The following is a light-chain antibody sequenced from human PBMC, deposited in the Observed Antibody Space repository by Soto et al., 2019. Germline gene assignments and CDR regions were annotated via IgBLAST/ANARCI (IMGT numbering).Light chain of an antibody. V-gene: IGKV1-39*01. CDR3: QQYGSSGT. J-gene: IGKJ1*01. CDR2: AAS. Sequence: DIQMTHSASSLSASVVYRVTVTCRASQSISSYLNWYQQKPGKAPKLLIYAASSLQSGVPSRFSGRGSGTDFTLTISRLEPEDFAVYYCQQYGSSGTLGQGTKVDIK. CDR1: QSISSY.